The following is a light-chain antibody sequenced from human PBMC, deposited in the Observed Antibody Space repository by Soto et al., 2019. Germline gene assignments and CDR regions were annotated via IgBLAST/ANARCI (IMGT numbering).Light chain of an antibody. CDR2: GNS. J-gene: IGLJ1*01. V-gene: IGLV1-40*01. Sequence: QSVLTQPPSVSGAPGQRVTISCTGSSSNIGAGYDVHWYQQLPGTAPKLLIYGNSNRPSGVPDRFSGSKSGTSASLAITGLQAEDEADDYCQSYDSSLSGLDVFGTGTKLTVL. CDR1: SSNIGAGYD. CDR3: QSYDSSLSGLDV.